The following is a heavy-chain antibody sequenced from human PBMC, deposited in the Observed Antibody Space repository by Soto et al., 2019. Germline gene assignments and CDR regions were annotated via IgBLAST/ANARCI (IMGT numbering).Heavy chain of an antibody. CDR1: KISINNYW. CDR2: IRGDGHET. CDR3: VRDGDVCSGSDCFRHFSY. V-gene: IGHV3-7*03. Sequence: EVQLVESGGGLVQPGGSLRLSCAASKISINNYWMSWVRQAPGKGLEWVANIRGDGHETRYVDFVKGRFTISRDNALNSLSLQMNSLRVEDTAIYYCVRDGDVCSGSDCFRHFSYWGQGTLVTVSS. J-gene: IGHJ4*02. D-gene: IGHD2-21*02.